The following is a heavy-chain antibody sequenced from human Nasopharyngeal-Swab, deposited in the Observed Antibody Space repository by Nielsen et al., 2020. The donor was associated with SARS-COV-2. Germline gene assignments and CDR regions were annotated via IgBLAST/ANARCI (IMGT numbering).Heavy chain of an antibody. D-gene: IGHD3-3*01. Sequence: GESLKISCAASGFTFRSSVLHWVRQAPGKGLEWVAVIWYDGSNKYYADSVKGRFTISRDNSKNTLYLQMNSLRAEDTSVYYCARGPRLLRFLEWLFSLDAFDIWGQGTMVTVSS. CDR1: GFTFRSSV. CDR2: IWYDGSNK. CDR3: ARGPRLLRFLEWLFSLDAFDI. J-gene: IGHJ3*02. V-gene: IGHV3-33*01.